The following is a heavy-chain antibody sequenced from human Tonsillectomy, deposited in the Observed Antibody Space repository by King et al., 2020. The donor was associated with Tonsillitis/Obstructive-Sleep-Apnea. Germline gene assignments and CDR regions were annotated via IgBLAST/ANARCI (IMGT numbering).Heavy chain of an antibody. Sequence: VQLVESGGGVVQPGRSLRLSCAASGFTFSSYGMHWVRQAPGKGLEWVAVISYDGSNKYYADSVKGRFTISRDNSKNTLYLQMNSLRAEDTAVYYCAGLAYSGSQTHAFDIWGQGTIVTVSS. D-gene: IGHD1-26*01. CDR1: GFTFSSYG. CDR2: ISYDGSNK. V-gene: IGHV3-30*03. J-gene: IGHJ3*02. CDR3: AGLAYSGSQTHAFDI.